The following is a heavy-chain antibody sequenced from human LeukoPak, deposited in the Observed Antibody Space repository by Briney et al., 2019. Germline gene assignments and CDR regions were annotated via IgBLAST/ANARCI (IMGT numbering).Heavy chain of an antibody. CDR1: RYTFTGYY. Sequence: ASVKVSCTASRYTFTGYYMHWVRQAPGQGLEWMGWIKPNSGGTNYAQKFQGRVTMTRDTSISTAYMELSRLTSDDTAMYYCARDITPDTTVTTNGWGQGTLVTVSS. J-gene: IGHJ4*02. D-gene: IGHD4-17*01. CDR2: IKPNSGGT. CDR3: ARDITPDTTVTTNG. V-gene: IGHV1-2*02.